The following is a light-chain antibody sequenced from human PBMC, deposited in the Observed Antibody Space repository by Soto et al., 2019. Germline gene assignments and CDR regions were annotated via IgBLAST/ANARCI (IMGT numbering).Light chain of an antibody. Sequence: EIVLTQSPATLSLSPGEGATLSCRASQSVGSKLAWFQQKPGQAPRLLIYDASNRATGIPARFSASGSGTDFTVTIRSLEPEAFAVYYCQQRSSWPITFGPGTRLEI. CDR3: QQRSSWPIT. J-gene: IGKJ5*01. CDR1: QSVGSK. V-gene: IGKV3-11*01. CDR2: DAS.